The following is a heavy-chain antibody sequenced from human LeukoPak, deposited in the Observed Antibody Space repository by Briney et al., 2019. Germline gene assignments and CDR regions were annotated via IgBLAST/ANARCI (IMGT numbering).Heavy chain of an antibody. CDR2: MNPNSGNT. CDR1: GYTFTSYH. Sequence: GASVKVSCKASGYTFTSYHINWVRQAAGQGLEWMGWMNPNSGNTGYAQKFQGRVTITRNTSISTAYMELSSLRSEDTAVYYCARGDYYYYMDVWGKGTTVTVSS. J-gene: IGHJ6*03. V-gene: IGHV1-8*01. CDR3: ARGDYYYYMDV.